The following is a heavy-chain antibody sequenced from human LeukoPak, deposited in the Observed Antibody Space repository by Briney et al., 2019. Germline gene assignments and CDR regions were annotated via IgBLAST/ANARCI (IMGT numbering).Heavy chain of an antibody. J-gene: IGHJ6*03. CDR2: INTNTGNP. V-gene: IGHV7-4-1*02. Sequence: ASVKVSCKASGGTFSSYAISWVRQAPGQGLEWMGWINTNTGNPTYAQGFTGRFVFSLDTSVSTAYLQISSLKAEDTAVYYCARRRSTIFGVVTPYYYYYMDVWGKGTTVTVSS. D-gene: IGHD3-3*01. CDR3: ARRRSTIFGVVTPYYYYYMDV. CDR1: GGTFSSYA.